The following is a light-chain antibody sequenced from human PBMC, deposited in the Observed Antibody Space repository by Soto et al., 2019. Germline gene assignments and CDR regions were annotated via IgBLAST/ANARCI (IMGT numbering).Light chain of an antibody. V-gene: IGLV2-14*01. J-gene: IGLJ2*01. CDR1: SSDVGTYDY. CDR3: SSYTGSNTLVV. Sequence: QSALTQPASVSGSPGQSITISCTGTSSDVGTYDYVSWYQQYPGKAPQRIISEVSYRASGVSNRFSGSKSGNTASLTISGLQAEDEADYYCSSYTGSNTLVVFGGGTKVPS. CDR2: EVS.